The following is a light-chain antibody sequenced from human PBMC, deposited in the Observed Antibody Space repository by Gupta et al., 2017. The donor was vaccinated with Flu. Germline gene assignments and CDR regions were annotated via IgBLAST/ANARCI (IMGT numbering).Light chain of an antibody. CDR1: SGSIASNA. CDR3: QDENSSNVV. CDR2: EDN. J-gene: IGLJ3*02. Sequence: FLFPLPHSVSESPGPTVTISCTRSSGSIASNAVQWYQQRPGNSPTTVIYEDNHRPSGVPDRFSGSNDGSSTTATLTMAEGEAEADDYYHLQDENSSNVVFGGGTTLTVL. V-gene: IGLV6-57*01.